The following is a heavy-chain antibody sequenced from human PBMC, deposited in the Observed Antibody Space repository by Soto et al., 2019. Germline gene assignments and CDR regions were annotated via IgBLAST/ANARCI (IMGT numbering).Heavy chain of an antibody. D-gene: IGHD3-3*01. CDR3: ASAQPENYDFWSGYQYYFDY. V-gene: IGHV1-8*01. Sequence: ASVKVSCKASGYTFTSYDINWVRQATGQGLEWMGWMNPNSGNTGYAQKFQGRVTMTRNTSISTAYMELSSLRSEDTAVYYCASAQPENYDFWSGYQYYFDYWGQGTLVTVSS. CDR2: MNPNSGNT. CDR1: GYTFTSYD. J-gene: IGHJ4*02.